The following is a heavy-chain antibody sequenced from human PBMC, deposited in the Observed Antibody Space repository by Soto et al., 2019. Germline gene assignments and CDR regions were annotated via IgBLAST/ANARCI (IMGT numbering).Heavy chain of an antibody. J-gene: IGHJ4*02. Sequence: QVQLQESGPGLVKPSETLSLTCAVSGGSTRGFHWTWIRQPPGKGLEWIGNIHYSGTTSYNPSLQSRVTISVDTSKNQFSLKLSSVTAADTAVYYCARKTASLFDFWGQGTLVTVSS. D-gene: IGHD2-21*02. V-gene: IGHV4-59*01. CDR2: IHYSGTT. CDR1: GGSTRGFH. CDR3: ARKTASLFDF.